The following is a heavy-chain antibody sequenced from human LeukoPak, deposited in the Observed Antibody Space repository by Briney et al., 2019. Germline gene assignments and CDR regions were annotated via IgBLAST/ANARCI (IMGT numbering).Heavy chain of an antibody. CDR3: AKEYDSGGYGAYFDY. J-gene: IGHJ4*02. Sequence: GGSLRLSCTASKFTFSNYGMQWVRQAPGKGLEWVAVISFDGRTKYYADSVKGRFTLSRDNSRNTLDLQMNSLGPEDTAVYYCAKEYDSGGYGAYFDYWGRGTLVTASS. CDR2: ISFDGRTK. D-gene: IGHD3-10*01. CDR1: KFTFSNYG. V-gene: IGHV3-30*18.